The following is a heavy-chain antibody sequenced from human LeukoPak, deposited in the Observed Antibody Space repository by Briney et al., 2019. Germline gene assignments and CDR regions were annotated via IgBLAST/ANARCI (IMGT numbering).Heavy chain of an antibody. CDR2: IYSGGST. V-gene: IGHV3-53*01. CDR1: GFTVSSNY. J-gene: IGHJ4*02. Sequence: GGSLRLSCAASGFTVSSNYMSWVRQAPGKGLEWVSVIYSGGSTYYADSAKGRFTISRDNSKNTLYLQMNSLRAEDTAVYYCARERGPYYFDYWGQGTLVTVSS. CDR3: ARERGPYYFDY. D-gene: IGHD3-10*01.